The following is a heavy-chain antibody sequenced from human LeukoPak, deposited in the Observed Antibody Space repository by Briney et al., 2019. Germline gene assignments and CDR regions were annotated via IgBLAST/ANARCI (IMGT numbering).Heavy chain of an antibody. J-gene: IGHJ4*02. CDR1: GFTFSSYA. D-gene: IGHD3-9*01. V-gene: IGHV3-23*01. Sequence: GGSLRLSCAASGFTFSSYAMSWVRQAPGKGLEWVSAISGSGGSTYYADSVKGRFTISRDNSKNTLYLQMNSLRAEDTAVYYCAKEGGYDILTGYYAPDFGYWGQGTLVTVSS. CDR3: AKEGGYDILTGYYAPDFGY. CDR2: ISGSGGST.